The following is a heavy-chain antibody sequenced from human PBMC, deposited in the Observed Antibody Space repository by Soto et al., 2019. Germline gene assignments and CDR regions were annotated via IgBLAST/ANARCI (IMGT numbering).Heavy chain of an antibody. CDR1: GYRFTSYW. Sequence: GESLKISCRTSGYRFTSYWIAWVRQMPGKGLEWMGNIFPSDSDTRYSPSFQGQVTISADRSTSTVFLQWASLKASDTAVYFCARKDKSGYFNWFDPWGQGTLVTVSS. V-gene: IGHV5-51*01. D-gene: IGHD3-22*01. J-gene: IGHJ5*02. CDR2: IFPSDSDT. CDR3: ARKDKSGYFNWFDP.